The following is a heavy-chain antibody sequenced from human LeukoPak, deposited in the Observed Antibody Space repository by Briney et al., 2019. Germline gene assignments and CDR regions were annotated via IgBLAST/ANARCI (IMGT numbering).Heavy chain of an antibody. CDR1: GYTFTGYY. D-gene: IGHD2-15*01. V-gene: IGHV1-8*02. Sequence: ASVKVSCKASGYTFTGYYMHWVRQATGQGLEWMGWMNPNSGNTGYAQKFQGRVAMTRNTSISTAYMELSSLRSEDTAVYYCARDLEGSWGYGWFDPWGQGTLVTVSS. CDR3: ARDLEGSWGYGWFDP. CDR2: MNPNSGNT. J-gene: IGHJ5*02.